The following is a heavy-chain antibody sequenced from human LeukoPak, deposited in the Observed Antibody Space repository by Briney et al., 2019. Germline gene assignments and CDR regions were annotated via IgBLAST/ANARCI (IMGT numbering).Heavy chain of an antibody. D-gene: IGHD2-21*01. CDR1: GFTFSSYG. J-gene: IGHJ4*02. CDR3: ANSHMSDY. Sequence: GRSLRLSCAASGFTFSSYGMHWVRQAPGKGLEWVAVISYDGSNKYYADSVKGRFTISRDNSKNTLYLQMNSLRAEDTAVYYCANSHMSDYWGQGTLVTVSS. V-gene: IGHV3-30*18. CDR2: ISYDGSNK.